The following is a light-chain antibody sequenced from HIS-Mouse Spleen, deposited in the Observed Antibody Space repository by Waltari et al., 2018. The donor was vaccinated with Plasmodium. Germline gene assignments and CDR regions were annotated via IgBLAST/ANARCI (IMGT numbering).Light chain of an antibody. CDR3: SSYAGSNNFVV. V-gene: IGLV2-8*01. CDR1: SSDVGGYNY. J-gene: IGLJ2*01. CDR2: EVS. Sequence: QSALTQPPSASGSPGQSVTISCTGTSSDVGGYNYVSWYQQHPGKAPKLLCYEVSKRPSGVPDRFAGAKSGRTASLTVSGLQAEDEADYYCSSYAGSNNFVVFGGGTKLTVL.